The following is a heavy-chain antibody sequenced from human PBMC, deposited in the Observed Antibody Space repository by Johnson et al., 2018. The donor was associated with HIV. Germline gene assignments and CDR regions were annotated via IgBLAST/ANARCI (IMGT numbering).Heavy chain of an antibody. CDR2: IGTAGDT. CDR3: ARVPYSSGWYSAFDI. CDR1: GFTFSSYD. D-gene: IGHD6-19*01. J-gene: IGHJ3*02. V-gene: IGHV3-13*01. Sequence: VQLVESGGGLVQPGGSLRLSCAASGFTFSSYDMHWVRQATGKGLEWVSAIGTAGDTYYPGSVKGRFTISRENAKNTLYLQMNSLRAEDTAVYYCARVPYSSGWYSAFDIWGQGTMVTVSS.